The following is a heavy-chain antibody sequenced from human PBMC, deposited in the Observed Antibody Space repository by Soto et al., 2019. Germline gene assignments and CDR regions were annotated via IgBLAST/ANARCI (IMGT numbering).Heavy chain of an antibody. V-gene: IGHV4-39*01. Sequence: LRPPGSGPGPVEAPEELVPSLRVSSGSPQCYYLDRDRQAPGKGLEWIGNIYYLGNVHYHPSLSSRVTMSIDMSKNQFSLEVRYVTAADTAVYYCARHAPGATFFDYWGQGALVTVSS. CDR2: IYYLGNV. J-gene: IGHJ4*02. CDR3: ARHAPGATFFDY. CDR1: SGSPQCYY. D-gene: IGHD3-10*01.